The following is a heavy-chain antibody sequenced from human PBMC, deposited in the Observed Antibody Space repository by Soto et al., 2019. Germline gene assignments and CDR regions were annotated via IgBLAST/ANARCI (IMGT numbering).Heavy chain of an antibody. CDR2: VSAGGDMT. CDR1: GFTFSSYA. CDR3: ARGDRGGSGSPASYYYSGLDV. J-gene: IGHJ6*02. D-gene: IGHD3-10*01. V-gene: IGHV3-23*01. Sequence: DVQLLESGGDLVQPGGSLRLSCAASGFTFSSYAMSWVRQAPGKGLEWVSSVSAGGDMTYYSDSVKGRFTISRDNSNNALLLQMNSLRAEDTALYYCARGDRGGSGSPASYYYSGLDVWGQGTTVTVSS.